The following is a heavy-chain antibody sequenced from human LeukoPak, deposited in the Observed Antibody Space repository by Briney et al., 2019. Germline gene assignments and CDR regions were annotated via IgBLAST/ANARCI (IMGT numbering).Heavy chain of an antibody. J-gene: IGHJ4*02. CDR2: ISWNSGSI. CDR3: ARVSSIALDY. CDR1: GFTFDDYA. Sequence: GGSLRLSCAASGFTFDDYAMHWVRQAPGKGLEWVPGISWNSGSIGYADSVKGRFTISRDNSKNTLYLQMNSLRAEDTAMYYCARVSSIALDYWGQGTLVTVSS. D-gene: IGHD6-6*01. V-gene: IGHV3-9*01.